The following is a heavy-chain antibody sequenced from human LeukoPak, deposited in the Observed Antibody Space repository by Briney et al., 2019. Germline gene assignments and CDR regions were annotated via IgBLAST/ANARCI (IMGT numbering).Heavy chain of an antibody. V-gene: IGHV4-34*01. D-gene: IGHD3-10*01. CDR1: GGSFSGYY. CDR3: ARGLSPRINMVRGVRPPFRGVFDY. J-gene: IGHJ4*02. Sequence: KSSETLSLTCAVYGGSFSGYYWSWIRQPPGKGLEWIGEINHSGSTSYNPSLKSRVTISVDTSKNQFSLKLSSVTAADTAVYYCARGLSPRINMVRGVRPPFRGVFDYWGQGTLVTVSS. CDR2: INHSGST.